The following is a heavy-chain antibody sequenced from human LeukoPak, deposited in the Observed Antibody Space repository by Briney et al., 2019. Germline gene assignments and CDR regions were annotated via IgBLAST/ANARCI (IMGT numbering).Heavy chain of an antibody. V-gene: IGHV1-2*06. J-gene: IGHJ4*02. CDR2: INPRSYAT. CDR3: AQDGPGIIDH. Sequence: EASVKVSCKASGYTLHDYDIHWMRQAPGQGLEWMGRINPRSYATTYKHRFLGRVTMTGDTSLNTVYMELSWLTSDDTAVYFCAQDGPGIIDHWGQGTLVTVSS. CDR1: GYTLHDYD.